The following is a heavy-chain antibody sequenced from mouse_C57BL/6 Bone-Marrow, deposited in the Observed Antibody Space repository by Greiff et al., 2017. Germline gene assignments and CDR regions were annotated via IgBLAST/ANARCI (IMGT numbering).Heavy chain of an antibody. CDR1: GFNIKDYY. D-gene: IGHD1-1*01. J-gene: IGHJ2*01. CDR3: TDYYGSSFDY. Sequence: VQLQQSGAELVRPGASVKLSCTASGFNIKDYYMHWVKQRPEQGLEWIGWIDPENGDTEYASKFQGKATITADTSSNTAYLQLSSLTSEDTAVYYCTDYYGSSFDYWGQGTTLTVSS. V-gene: IGHV14-4*01. CDR2: IDPENGDT.